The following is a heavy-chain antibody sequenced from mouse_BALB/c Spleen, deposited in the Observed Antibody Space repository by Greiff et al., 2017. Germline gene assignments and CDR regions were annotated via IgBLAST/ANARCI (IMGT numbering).Heavy chain of an antibody. Sequence: DVMLVESGGGLVQPGGSRKLSCAASGFTFSSFGMHWVRQAPEKGLEWVAYISSGSSTIYYADTVKGRFTISIDNPKNTLFLQMNSLRSEDTAMYYGARSYYGSSPAWFAYWGQGTLVTVSA. CDR2: ISSGSSTI. CDR1: GFTFSSFG. J-gene: IGHJ3*01. CDR3: ARSYYGSSPAWFAY. V-gene: IGHV5-17*02. D-gene: IGHD1-1*01.